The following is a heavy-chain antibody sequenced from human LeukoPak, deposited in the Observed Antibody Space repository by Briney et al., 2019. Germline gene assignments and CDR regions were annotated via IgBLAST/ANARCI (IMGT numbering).Heavy chain of an antibody. CDR1: GYTFTGYY. V-gene: IGHV1-2*02. D-gene: IGHD3-22*01. CDR2: INPNSGGT. Sequence: ASVKVSCKASGYTFTGYYMHWVRQAPGQGLEWMGWINPNSGGTNHAQKFQGRVTMTRDTSISTAYMELSRLRSDDTAVYYCAREYYYDSSGYYPLDYWGQGTLVTVSS. J-gene: IGHJ4*02. CDR3: AREYYYDSSGYYPLDY.